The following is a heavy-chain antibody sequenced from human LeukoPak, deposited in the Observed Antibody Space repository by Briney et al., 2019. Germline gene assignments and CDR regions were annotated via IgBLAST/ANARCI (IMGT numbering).Heavy chain of an antibody. CDR1: GGSISSYY. CDR3: ASRGSHGLFDY. Sequence: SETLSLTCTVSGGSISSYYWSWIRQPPGKGLEWIGYIYYSGSTNYNPSLKSRVTISVDTSKNQFSLKLSSVTAADTAGYYCASRGSHGLFDYWGQGTLVTVSS. J-gene: IGHJ4*02. D-gene: IGHD5-12*01. CDR2: IYYSGST. V-gene: IGHV4-59*08.